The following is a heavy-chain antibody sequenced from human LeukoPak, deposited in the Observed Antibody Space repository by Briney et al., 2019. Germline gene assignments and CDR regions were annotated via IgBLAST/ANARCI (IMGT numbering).Heavy chain of an antibody. Sequence: SETLSLTCAVYGGSFSGYYWSWIRQPPGKGLEWVGEINHSGSTNYNPSLKSRVTISVDTSKNQFSLKLSSVTAADTAVYYCARSAMIGSNWFDPWGQGTLVTVSS. J-gene: IGHJ5*02. CDR3: ARSAMIGSNWFDP. CDR2: INHSGST. CDR1: GGSFSGYY. D-gene: IGHD3-22*01. V-gene: IGHV4-34*01.